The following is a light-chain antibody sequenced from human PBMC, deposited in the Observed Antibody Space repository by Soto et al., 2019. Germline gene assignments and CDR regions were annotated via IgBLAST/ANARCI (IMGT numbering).Light chain of an antibody. J-gene: IGKJ1*01. CDR2: GVF. Sequence: EIVLTQYADTLSLSPGERATLSCRASQRGYDGYLAWYQQRPGQPPRLLIYGVFTRATAIPARFSGSGSRTEFTLTISSLQSEDFGVYYCQQYNDWPRTFGQGTKVDIK. V-gene: IGKV3-15*01. CDR3: QQYNDWPRT. CDR1: QRGYDGY.